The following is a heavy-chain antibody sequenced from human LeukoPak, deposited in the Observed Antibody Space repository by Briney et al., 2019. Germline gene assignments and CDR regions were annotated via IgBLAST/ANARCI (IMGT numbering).Heavy chain of an antibody. CDR1: GYTFTGYY. Sequence: ASVKVSCKASGYTFTGYYMHWVRQAPGQGLEWMGWINPNSGGTNYAQKFQGRVTMTRDTSISTAYMELSRLRSDDTAVYYCARDHFDSSGYYDRYYFDYWGQGTLVTVSS. D-gene: IGHD3-22*01. V-gene: IGHV1-2*02. CDR2: INPNSGGT. CDR3: ARDHFDSSGYYDRYYFDY. J-gene: IGHJ4*02.